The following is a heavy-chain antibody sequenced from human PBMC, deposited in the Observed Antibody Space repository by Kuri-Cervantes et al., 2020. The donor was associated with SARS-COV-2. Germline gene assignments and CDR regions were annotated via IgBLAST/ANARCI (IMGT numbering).Heavy chain of an antibody. Sequence: GESLKISCAASGFTFSSYAMSWVRQAPGKGLEYVSAISSNGGSTYYANSVKGRFTISRDNSKNTLYLQMNSLRAEDTAVYYCAKDLEDIVVVPAATVTPLGAFDIWGQGTMVTVSS. J-gene: IGHJ3*02. V-gene: IGHV3-64*01. CDR3: AKDLEDIVVVPAATVTPLGAFDI. CDR1: GFTFSSYA. CDR2: ISSNGGST. D-gene: IGHD2-2*01.